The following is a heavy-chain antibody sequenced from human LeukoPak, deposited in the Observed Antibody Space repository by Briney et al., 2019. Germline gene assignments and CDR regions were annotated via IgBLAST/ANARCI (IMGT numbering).Heavy chain of an antibody. CDR1: GFTLSNYP. V-gene: IGHV3-23*01. CDR3: AKAGVISGWDY. Sequence: GGSLRLSCAASGFTLSNYPMGWVRQAPVEGLEWLSAIGEEKSGSWTKSADSVKGRFTISRDNSENTLYLQMDSLTVEDTAVYYCAKAGVISGWDYWGQGVLVTVSS. CDR2: IGEEKSGSWT. D-gene: IGHD3-3*02. J-gene: IGHJ4*02.